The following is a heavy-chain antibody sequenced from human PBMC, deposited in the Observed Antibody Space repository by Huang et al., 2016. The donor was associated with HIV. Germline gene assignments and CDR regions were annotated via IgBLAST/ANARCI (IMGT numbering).Heavy chain of an antibody. Sequence: EVQLVESGGGLVQPGGSLRLSCAASGFSISSYWMHWVRQAPGKGMVWVSLISSEGSSTSYADSVKGRFTISRDNAKNTLYLQMNSLRAENTAVYYCARDPRIQSWLNFFDYWGQGTLVSVSS. J-gene: IGHJ4*02. CDR1: GFSISSYW. D-gene: IGHD3-22*01. CDR2: ISSEGSST. CDR3: ARDPRIQSWLNFFDY. V-gene: IGHV3-74*01.